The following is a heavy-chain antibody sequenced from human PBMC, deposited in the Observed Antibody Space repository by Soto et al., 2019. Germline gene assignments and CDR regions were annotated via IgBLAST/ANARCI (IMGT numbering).Heavy chain of an antibody. CDR3: ARHSLALRKNNWFDP. D-gene: IGHD3-3*02. CDR1: GDSIISSDFY. CDR2: IFYLGSS. Sequence: TSETLSLTXTVSGDSIISSDFYWGWVRQPPGKGLEWIGSIFYLGSSYYNPSLKSRVTMSVDTSKNQFSLRLRSVTAADTALYFCARHSLALRKNNWFDPWGQGIMVTVS. J-gene: IGHJ5*02. V-gene: IGHV4-39*01.